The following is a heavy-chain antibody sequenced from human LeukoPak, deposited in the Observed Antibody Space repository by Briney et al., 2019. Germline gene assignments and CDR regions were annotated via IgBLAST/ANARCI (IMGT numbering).Heavy chain of an antibody. D-gene: IGHD4-17*01. V-gene: IGHV4-34*01. CDR2: INHSGST. CDR3: ARHLLDLGGDFRPPGPDFDY. J-gene: IGHJ4*02. Sequence: RSSETLSLTCAVYGGSFSGYYWSWIRQPPGKGLEWIGEINHSGSTNYNPSLKSRVTISVDTSKNQFSLKLSSVTAADTAVYYCARHLLDLGGDFRPPGPDFDYWGQGTLVTVSS. CDR1: GGSFSGYY.